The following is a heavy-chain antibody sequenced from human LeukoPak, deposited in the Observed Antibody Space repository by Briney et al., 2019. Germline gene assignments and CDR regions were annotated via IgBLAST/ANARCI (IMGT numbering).Heavy chain of an antibody. D-gene: IGHD3-10*01. CDR2: ISGSGDST. V-gene: IGHV3-23*01. CDR1: GFSFSIYA. J-gene: IGHJ4*02. Sequence: GGSLRLSCAASGFSFSIYAMNWVRQAPGKGLEWVSAISGSGDSTHYADSVKGRFTISRDNSKNTLYLQMNSLRAEDTAVYYCAKGSRWFGELDYWGQGTLVTVSS. CDR3: AKGSRWFGELDY.